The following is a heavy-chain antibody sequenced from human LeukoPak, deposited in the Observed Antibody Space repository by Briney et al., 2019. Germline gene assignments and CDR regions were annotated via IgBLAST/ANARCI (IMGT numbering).Heavy chain of an antibody. Sequence: ASVKVSCKASGFTFTSSAMQWVRQARGQRLEWIGWIVVGSGNTNYAQKFQERVTITRDMSTSTAYMELSSLRSEDTAVYYCAADAAELRYFDWLLPYGMDVWGQGTTVTVSS. V-gene: IGHV1-58*02. CDR2: IVVGSGNT. D-gene: IGHD3-9*01. CDR1: GFTFTSSA. J-gene: IGHJ6*02. CDR3: AADAAELRYFDWLLPYGMDV.